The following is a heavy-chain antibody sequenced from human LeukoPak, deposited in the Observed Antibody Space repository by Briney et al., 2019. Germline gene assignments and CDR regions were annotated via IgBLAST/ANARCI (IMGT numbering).Heavy chain of an antibody. CDR3: ARGSGELSYYYYMDV. V-gene: IGHV3-11*04. D-gene: IGHD3-10*01. CDR1: GFAFSDYY. Sequence: GGSLRLSCAASGFAFSDYYMSWIRQAPGKGLEWVSYISSSGSTIYYADSVKGRFTISRDNAKNSLYLQMNSLRAEDTAVYYCARGSGELSYYYYMDVWGKGTTVTVSS. CDR2: ISSSGSTI. J-gene: IGHJ6*03.